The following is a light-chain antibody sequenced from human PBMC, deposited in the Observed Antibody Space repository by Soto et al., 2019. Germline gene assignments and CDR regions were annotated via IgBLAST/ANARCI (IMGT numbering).Light chain of an antibody. CDR1: SSDVGAYNY. CDR3: SSYAASISVL. Sequence: QSALTQPPSASGSPGQSVTISCTGTSSDVGAYNYVSWYQQHPGKAPKLMIYEVTKRPSGVPDRFSGSKSGNPASLTVSGLQAEDEADYYCSSYAASISVLFGGGTKLTVL. J-gene: IGLJ3*02. CDR2: EVT. V-gene: IGLV2-8*01.